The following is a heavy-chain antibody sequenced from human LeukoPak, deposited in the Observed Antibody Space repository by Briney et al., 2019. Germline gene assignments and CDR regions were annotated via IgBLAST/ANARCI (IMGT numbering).Heavy chain of an antibody. Sequence: SETLSLTCTLSGGSISSYYWSWIRHPPGKGLEWIGYIYYSGSTNYNPSLKSQVPLSVDTSKNQFSLKLSSVTAADTAVYYCARLRFGEFSFYFDYWGQGTLVTVSS. CDR3: ARLRFGEFSFYFDY. D-gene: IGHD3-10*01. V-gene: IGHV4-59*01. J-gene: IGHJ4*02. CDR1: GGSISSYY. CDR2: IYYSGST.